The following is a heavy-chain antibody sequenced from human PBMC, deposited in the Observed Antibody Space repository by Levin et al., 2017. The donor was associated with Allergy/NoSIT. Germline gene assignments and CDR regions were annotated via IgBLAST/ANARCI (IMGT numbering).Heavy chain of an antibody. J-gene: IGHJ6*02. CDR1: GFTFSSYD. D-gene: IGHD3-3*01. CDR3: ARGGGSGYPQYYYYGMDV. V-gene: IGHV3-13*01. CDR2: IGTAGDT. Sequence: GESLKISCAASGFTFSSYDMHWVRQATGKGLEWVSAIGTAGDTYYPGSVKGRFTISRENAKNSLYLQMNSLRAGDTAVYYCARGGGSGYPQYYYYGMDVWGQGTTVTVSS.